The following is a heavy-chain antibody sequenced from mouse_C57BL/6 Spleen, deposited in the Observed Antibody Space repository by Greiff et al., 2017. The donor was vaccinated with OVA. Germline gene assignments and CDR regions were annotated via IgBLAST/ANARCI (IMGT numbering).Heavy chain of an antibody. D-gene: IGHD1-1*01. CDR2: IYPGSGST. CDR1: GYTFTSYW. J-gene: IGHJ2*01. CDR3: ARCYGSSSPFDY. Sequence: VKLQQPGAELVKPGASVKMSCKASGYTFTSYWITWVKQRPGQGLEWIGDIYPGSGSTNYNEKFKSKATLTVDTSSSTAYMQLSSLTSEDSAVYYCARCYGSSSPFDYWGQGTTLTVSS. V-gene: IGHV1-55*01.